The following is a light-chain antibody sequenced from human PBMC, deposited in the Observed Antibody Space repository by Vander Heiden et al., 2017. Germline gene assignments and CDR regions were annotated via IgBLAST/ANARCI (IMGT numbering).Light chain of an antibody. J-gene: IGKJ1*01. V-gene: IGKV1-39*01. Sequence: DIQMTQSPSSLSASVGDRVTITCRASQSISSYLNWYQHKAGKPPKLLISSASSLQSGVPARFSGSGSGTDFTLTITSLRPDDVATYYCQQSYSTPLPFGQGTLVEIK. CDR2: SAS. CDR1: QSISSY. CDR3: QQSYSTPLP.